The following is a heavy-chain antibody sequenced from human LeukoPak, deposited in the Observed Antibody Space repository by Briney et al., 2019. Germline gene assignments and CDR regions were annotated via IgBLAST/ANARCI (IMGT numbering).Heavy chain of an antibody. CDR3: AQGPYIWYFDL. J-gene: IGHJ2*01. CDR1: GFTFSSYS. Sequence: PGGSLRLSCAASGFTFSSYSMNWVRQAPGKGLEWVSSISSSSSYIYYAGSVKGRFTISRDNAKNSLYLQMNSLRAEDTAVYYCAQGPYIWYFDLWGRGTLVTVSS. D-gene: IGHD2-2*02. V-gene: IGHV3-21*01. CDR2: ISSSSSYI.